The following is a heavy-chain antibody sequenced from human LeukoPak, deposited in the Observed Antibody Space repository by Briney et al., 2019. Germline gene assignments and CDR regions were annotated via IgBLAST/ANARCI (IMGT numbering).Heavy chain of an antibody. D-gene: IGHD3-3*01. CDR3: ARGPYVLRFLEWSPRSFRFDY. CDR2: INHSGST. V-gene: IGHV4-34*01. J-gene: IGHJ4*02. Sequence: KPSETLSLTCAVYGGSFSGYYWSWIRQPPGKGLEWIGEINHSGSTNYNPSLKSRVTISVDTSKNQFSLKLSSVTAADTAVYYCARGPYVLRFLEWSPRSFRFDYWGQGTLVTVSS. CDR1: GGSFSGYY.